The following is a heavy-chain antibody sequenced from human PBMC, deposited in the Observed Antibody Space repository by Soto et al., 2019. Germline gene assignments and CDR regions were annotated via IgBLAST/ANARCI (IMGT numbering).Heavy chain of an antibody. D-gene: IGHD3-10*01. CDR3: ARGTMLRGPGYYYAMDV. CDR2: IYNSGSS. V-gene: IGHV4-31*03. Sequence: QVQLQESGPGLVKPSQTLSLTCTVSGDSISRNGFFWTWIRQHPGKGLEWIGYIYNSGSSYYNPSLKRRVIISVDTSKNHFSLNLTAVTAADTAVYYCARGTMLRGPGYYYAMDVWGQGTTVTVSS. J-gene: IGHJ6*02. CDR1: GDSISRNGFF.